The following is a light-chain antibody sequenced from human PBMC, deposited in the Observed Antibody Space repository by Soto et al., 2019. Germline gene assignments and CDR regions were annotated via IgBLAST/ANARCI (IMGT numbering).Light chain of an antibody. V-gene: IGLV1-47*01. Sequence: QSVLTQPPSASGTPGQRVTISCSGSSSNIGSNYVYWYQQLPGTAPKLLIYRNNQRPSGVPARFSGSKSGTSASLAISGLRSEDEADYYCAAWDDGLSGPVFGGGTQLTVL. CDR2: RNN. J-gene: IGLJ7*01. CDR1: SSNIGSNY. CDR3: AAWDDGLSGPV.